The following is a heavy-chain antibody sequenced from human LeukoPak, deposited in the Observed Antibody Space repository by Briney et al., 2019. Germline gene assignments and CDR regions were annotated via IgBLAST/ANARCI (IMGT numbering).Heavy chain of an antibody. CDR1: GGSFSGYY. V-gene: IGHV4-34*01. CDR2: INHSGST. D-gene: IGHD2-2*01. Sequence: PSETLSLTCAVYGGSFSGYYWSWIRQPPGKGLEWIGEINHSGSTNYNPSLKSRVTISVDTSKNQFSLKLSSVTAADTAVYYCARCVVPAAQMGLYWYFDLWGRGTLVTVSS. CDR3: ARCVVPAAQMGLYWYFDL. J-gene: IGHJ2*01.